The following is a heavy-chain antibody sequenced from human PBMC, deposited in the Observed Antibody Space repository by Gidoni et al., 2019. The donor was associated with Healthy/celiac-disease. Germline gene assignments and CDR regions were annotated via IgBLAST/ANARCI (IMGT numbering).Heavy chain of an antibody. CDR1: GGSIRSSRYY. J-gene: IGHJ6*02. V-gene: IGHV4-39*07. D-gene: IGHD2-8*01. CDR3: ARDKVVYAISAAYYYYGMDV. CDR2: IYCSGRT. Sequence: QLQLQQSRPGLVNPSPTLSLTCPFSGGSIRSSRYYCGWIRQPPGKGLEWIGSIYCSGRTYDNPSLKRRVTISVDTSKNQFSRKLSSVTAADTAVYYCARDKVVYAISAAYYYYGMDVWGQGTTVTVSS.